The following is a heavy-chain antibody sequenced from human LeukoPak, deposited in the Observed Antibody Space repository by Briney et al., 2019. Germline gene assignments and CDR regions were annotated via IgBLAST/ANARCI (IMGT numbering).Heavy chain of an antibody. D-gene: IGHD3-16*01. J-gene: IGHJ4*02. Sequence: GGSLRLSCAASGFAFSTYWMHWVRQAPGKGLEWVAVIWYDGSNKYYADSVKGRFTISRDNSKNTLYLQMNSLRAEDTAVYYCARDMHGGIFDYWGQGTLVTVSS. CDR1: GFAFSTYW. CDR3: ARDMHGGIFDY. V-gene: IGHV3-33*08. CDR2: IWYDGSNK.